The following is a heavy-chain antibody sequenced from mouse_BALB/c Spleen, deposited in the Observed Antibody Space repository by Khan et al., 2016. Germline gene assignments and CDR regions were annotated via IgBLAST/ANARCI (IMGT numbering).Heavy chain of an antibody. CDR1: GYTFSSYW. CDR2: ILPGSDDT. CDR3: ARGINTATFDY. J-gene: IGHJ2*01. V-gene: IGHV1-9*01. Sequence: QVQLQQPGAELMKPGASVKISCKTTGYTFSSYWIEWVKQRPGHGLEWIGEILPGSDDTNYNEKFKGKATFTADTSSKTAYMQVNSLTSEDSAVYYCARGINTATFDYWVQGTTLTVSS. D-gene: IGHD1-2*01.